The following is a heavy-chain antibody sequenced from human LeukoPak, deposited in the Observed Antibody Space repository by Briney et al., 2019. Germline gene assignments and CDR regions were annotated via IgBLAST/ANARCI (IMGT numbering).Heavy chain of an antibody. D-gene: IGHD2-15*01. V-gene: IGHV5-51*01. J-gene: IGHJ4*02. CDR2: IYPGDSDT. Sequence: GESLMFCWTSSGYSTTSYCIGGVRQMPGKGLEWMGIIYPGDSDTRYSPSFQGQVTISADKSISTAYLQWSSLKASDTAMYYCARQARSGYFDYWGQGTLVTVSS. CDR3: ARQARSGYFDY. CDR1: GYSTTSYC.